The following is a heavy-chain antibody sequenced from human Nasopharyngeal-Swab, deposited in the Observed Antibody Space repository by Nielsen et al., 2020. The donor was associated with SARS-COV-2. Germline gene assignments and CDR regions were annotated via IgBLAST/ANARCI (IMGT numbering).Heavy chain of an antibody. J-gene: IGHJ4*02. V-gene: IGHV3-48*02. Sequence: GESLQISCAASGFTFSSYSMNWVRPAPGKGLEWVSYISSSSSNIYHADSVKGRFTISRDNAKNLLYLQMNSLRDEDTAVYYCARGISYYDILTGYYGRGAYYFDYWGQGTLVTVSS. CDR2: ISSSSSNI. CDR1: GFTFSSYS. D-gene: IGHD3-9*01. CDR3: ARGISYYDILTGYYGRGAYYFDY.